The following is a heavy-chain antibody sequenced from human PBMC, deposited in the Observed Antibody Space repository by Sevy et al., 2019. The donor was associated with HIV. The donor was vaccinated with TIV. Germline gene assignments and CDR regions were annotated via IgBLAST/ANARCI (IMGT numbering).Heavy chain of an antibody. D-gene: IGHD2-2*02. V-gene: IGHV3-23*01. CDR3: AYCSSTSCYSQYSYGFFDY. Sequence: GGSLRLSCAASGFTFSNYAMTWVRQAPGKGLEWVSAISGSGGSTYYADSVKGRFTISRDNSKNTLYLQMNSLRAEDXAVYYCAYCSSTSCYSQYSYGFFDYWGQGILVTVSS. CDR2: ISGSGGST. CDR1: GFTFSNYA. J-gene: IGHJ4*02.